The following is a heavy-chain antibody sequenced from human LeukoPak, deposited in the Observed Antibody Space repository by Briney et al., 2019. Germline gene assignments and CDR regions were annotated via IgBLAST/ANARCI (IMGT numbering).Heavy chain of an antibody. D-gene: IGHD4-11*01. Sequence: GGSLRLSCAASGFTFSSYSMNWVRQAPGKGLEWVSSISSSSYIYYADSVKGRFTISRDNAKNSLYLQMNSLRAEDTAVYYCARGTTVTPTEFDYWGQGTLVTVSS. V-gene: IGHV3-21*01. J-gene: IGHJ4*02. CDR2: ISSSSYI. CDR3: ARGTTVTPTEFDY. CDR1: GFTFSSYS.